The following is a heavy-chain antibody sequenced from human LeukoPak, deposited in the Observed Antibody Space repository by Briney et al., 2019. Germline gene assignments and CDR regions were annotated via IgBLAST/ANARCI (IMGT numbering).Heavy chain of an antibody. CDR3: ARGSRYHDWLSPLDS. V-gene: IGHV1-2*02. CDR1: GYAFSAYY. CDR2: LNPQTGDA. D-gene: IGHD3-9*01. J-gene: IGHJ4*02. Sequence: ASVKVSCTASGYAFSAYYMHWVRQAPGQGLEWMGWLNPQTGDAHFAQKFQGRVTFTRDTSISTAYMAMSRLRSDDTAVFYCARGSRYHDWLSPLDSWGQGTLVTVSS.